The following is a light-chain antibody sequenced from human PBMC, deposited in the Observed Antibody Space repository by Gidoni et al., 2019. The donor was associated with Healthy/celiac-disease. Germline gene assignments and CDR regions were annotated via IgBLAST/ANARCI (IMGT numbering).Light chain of an antibody. CDR2: AAS. J-gene: IGKJ1*01. Sequence: DIQSTQSPSSLSASVGDRVTITCRASQNISNYLNWYQQKPGKAPKVLIYAASSLQSGVPSRFSGSGSGTDFTLTISSLQPEDFATYYCQQSYSNPRTFXXXTKVEIK. CDR3: QQSYSNPRT. V-gene: IGKV1-39*01. CDR1: QNISNY.